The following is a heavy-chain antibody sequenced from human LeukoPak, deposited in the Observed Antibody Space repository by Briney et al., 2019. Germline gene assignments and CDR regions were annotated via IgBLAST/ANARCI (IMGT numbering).Heavy chain of an antibody. CDR3: VRDRWPGLGDF. D-gene: IGHD6-19*01. V-gene: IGHV3-66*01. J-gene: IGHJ6*02. CDR1: GFIVSDNY. CDR2: VYSGGLT. Sequence: GGSLRLSCAASGFIVSDNYMSWVRQAPGKGLEWVSTVYSGGLTFYADPVKGRFTISRDNSKNTLYLQMSSLRAEDTAVYYCVRDRWPGLGDFWGQGATVTVSS.